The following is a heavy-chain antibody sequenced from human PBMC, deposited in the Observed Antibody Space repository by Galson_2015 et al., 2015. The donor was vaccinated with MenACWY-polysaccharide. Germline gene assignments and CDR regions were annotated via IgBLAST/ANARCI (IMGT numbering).Heavy chain of an antibody. CDR2: ISTYSGNT. Sequence: SVKVSCKASGYPFTSYGVTWVRQVPGQGLEWMRWISTYSGNTNYTQSLQGRVTLTTETSTRTAYMELRNLRSDDTATYYCARAGTRIAAAGTGGSYALDVWGQGTTVIVSS. D-gene: IGHD6-13*01. CDR1: GYPFTSYG. V-gene: IGHV1-18*01. J-gene: IGHJ6*02. CDR3: ARAGTRIAAAGTGGSYALDV.